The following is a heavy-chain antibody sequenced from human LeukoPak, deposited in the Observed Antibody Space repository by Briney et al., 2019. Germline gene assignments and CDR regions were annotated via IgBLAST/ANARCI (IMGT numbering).Heavy chain of an antibody. Sequence: PGRSLRLSCAASGFTFSSYAMHWVRQAPGEGLEWVPVISYDGSNKYYADSVKGRFTISRDNSKNTLYLQMNSLRAEDTAVYYCARGIAAAGTVTDQGYYFDYWGQGTLVTVSS. CDR3: ARGIAAAGTVTDQGYYFDY. V-gene: IGHV3-30-3*01. D-gene: IGHD6-13*01. CDR1: GFTFSSYA. CDR2: ISYDGSNK. J-gene: IGHJ4*02.